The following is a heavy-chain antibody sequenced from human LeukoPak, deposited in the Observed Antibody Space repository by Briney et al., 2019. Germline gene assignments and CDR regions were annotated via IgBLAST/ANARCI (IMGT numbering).Heavy chain of an antibody. CDR1: GGTFSSYA. V-gene: IGHV1-69*13. CDR3: ARAGYSSSWYVGGWFDP. CDR2: IIPIFGTA. D-gene: IGHD6-13*01. J-gene: IGHJ5*02. Sequence: SVKVSCKASGGTFSSYAISWVRQAPGQGLESMGGIIPIFGTANYAQKFQGRVTITADESTSTAYMELSSLRSEDTAVYYCARAGYSSSWYVGGWFDPWGQGTLVTVSS.